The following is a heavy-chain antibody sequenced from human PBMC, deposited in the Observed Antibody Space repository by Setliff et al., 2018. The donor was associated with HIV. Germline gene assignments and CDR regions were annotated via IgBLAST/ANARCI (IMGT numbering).Heavy chain of an antibody. CDR3: ARKSLTGTIDS. J-gene: IGHJ4*02. CDR2: MHPNSGAT. V-gene: IGHV1-2*02. CDR1: GYTFTASY. D-gene: IGHD1-1*01. Sequence: ASVKVSCKTSGYTFTASYLHWVRQAPGQGLQWMGWMHPNSGATKYAQKFRDRVTMTRDTSTSTAYMELSRLRSDDTAVYYCARKSLTGTIDSWGQGTLVTVSS.